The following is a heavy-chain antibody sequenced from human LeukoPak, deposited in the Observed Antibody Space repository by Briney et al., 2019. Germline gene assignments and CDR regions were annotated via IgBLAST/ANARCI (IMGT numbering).Heavy chain of an antibody. CDR3: ARDGTRTTGTTFDI. CDR2: INQDGSEG. CDR1: GFTFSSYW. D-gene: IGHD1-1*01. J-gene: IGHJ3*02. V-gene: IGHV3-7*01. Sequence: GGSLRLSXAASGFTFSSYWMTWVRQAPGKGLEWVANINQDGSEGYFVDSVKGRFTISRDNAKNSLYLQMNSLRAEDTAVYYCARDGTRTTGTTFDIWGQGTMVTVSS.